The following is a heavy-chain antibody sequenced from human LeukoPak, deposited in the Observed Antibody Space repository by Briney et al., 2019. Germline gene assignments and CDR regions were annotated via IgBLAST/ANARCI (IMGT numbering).Heavy chain of an antibody. CDR3: ATVQPSSNWYPQYFVH. V-gene: IGHV4-38-2*02. CDR2: IHHGGTT. D-gene: IGHD6-13*01. Sequence: SETLSLTCSVSGYSIKSDYFWAWIRQPPGKGPEWIGSIHHGGTTYYNPSLKSRVTISLDTSQNQFSLRLTSVTAADTAVYYCATVQPSSNWYPQYFVHWGQGTLGTVSS. CDR1: GYSIKSDYF. J-gene: IGHJ1*01.